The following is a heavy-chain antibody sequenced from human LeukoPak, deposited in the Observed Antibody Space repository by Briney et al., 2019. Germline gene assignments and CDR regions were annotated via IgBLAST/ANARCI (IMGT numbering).Heavy chain of an antibody. CDR3: ARAAPPITMVRGVTSWFDP. CDR2: INPSGGST. J-gene: IGHJ5*02. V-gene: IGHV1-46*01. Sequence: ASVKVSCKASGYTFTSYYMHWVRQAPGQGLEWMGIINPSGGSTSYAQKFQGRVTMTRDTSTSTVYMELSSLRSGDTAVYYCARAAPPITMVRGVTSWFDPWGQGTLVTVSS. CDR1: GYTFTSYY. D-gene: IGHD3-10*01.